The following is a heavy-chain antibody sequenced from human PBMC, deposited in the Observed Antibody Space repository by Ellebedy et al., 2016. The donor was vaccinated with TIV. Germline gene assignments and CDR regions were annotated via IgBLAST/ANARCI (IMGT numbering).Heavy chain of an antibody. D-gene: IGHD4-11*01. V-gene: IGHV3-64D*06. J-gene: IGHJ4*02. CDR2: IRRNGDTT. CDR1: GFTFSRYP. CDR3: VKESGHDYSSFARHFDY. Sequence: PGGSLRLSCSASGFTFSRYPMYWVRQAPGKGLEYLSVIRRNGDTTDYADSVKGRFTISRDNSKNTLSLQMSGLRAEDTAVYYCVKESGHDYSSFARHFDYWGQGTLVTVSS.